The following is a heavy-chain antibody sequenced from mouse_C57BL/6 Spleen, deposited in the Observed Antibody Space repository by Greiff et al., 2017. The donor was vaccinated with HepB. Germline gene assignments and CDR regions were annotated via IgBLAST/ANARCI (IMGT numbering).Heavy chain of an antibody. D-gene: IGHD1-2*01. CDR2: IRNKANNHAT. CDR3: TRPRLSLTGYYFDY. V-gene: IGHV6-6*01. Sequence: EVKLVESGGGLVQPGGSMKLSCAASGFTFSDAWMDWVRQSPEKGLEWVAEIRNKANNHATYYAESVKGRFTISRDDSKSSVYLQMNSLRAEDTGIYYFTRPRLSLTGYYFDYWGQGTTLTVSS. CDR1: GFTFSDAW. J-gene: IGHJ2*01.